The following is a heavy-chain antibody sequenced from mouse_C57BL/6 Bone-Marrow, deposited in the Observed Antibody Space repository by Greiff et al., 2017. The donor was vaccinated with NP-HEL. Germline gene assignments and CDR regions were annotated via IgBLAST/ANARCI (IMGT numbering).Heavy chain of an antibody. CDR3: ARCSSGLYFGY. Sequence: QVQLQQPGAELVKPGASVKLSCKASGYTFTSYWMHWVKQRPGQGLEWIGMIHPNSGSTNYNEKFKSKATLTVDKSSSTAYMQLSSLTSEDSAVYYCARCSSGLYFGYWGQGTTLTVSS. CDR1: GYTFTSYW. J-gene: IGHJ2*01. V-gene: IGHV1-64*01. D-gene: IGHD3-2*02. CDR2: IHPNSGST.